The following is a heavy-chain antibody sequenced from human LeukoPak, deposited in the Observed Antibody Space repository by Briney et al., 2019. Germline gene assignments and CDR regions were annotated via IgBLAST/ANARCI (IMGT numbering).Heavy chain of an antibody. CDR1: GFTFGDYA. Sequence: GGSLRLSCTASGFTFGDYAMSWFRQAPGKGLEWVGFSRSKAYGGTTEYAASVKGRFTISRDDSKSIAYLQMNSLKTEDTAVYYCTREGSWYLDYYYYYGMDVWGQGTTVTVSS. D-gene: IGHD6-13*01. CDR2: SRSKAYGGTT. J-gene: IGHJ6*02. CDR3: TREGSWYLDYYYYYGMDV. V-gene: IGHV3-49*03.